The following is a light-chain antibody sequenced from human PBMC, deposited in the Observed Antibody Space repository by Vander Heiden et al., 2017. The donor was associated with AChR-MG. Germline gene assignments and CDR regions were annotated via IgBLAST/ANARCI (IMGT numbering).Light chain of an antibody. V-gene: IGKV3-15*01. Sequence: EIVMTQSPATLYVSPGERATLSCRASQSVSSILAWYQRRPGQAPRLLIYGASTRATGSPARFSGRGSGTEFTLTISSLQSEDFAVYYCQQYDKWPLTFGGGTKVEIK. CDR3: QQYDKWPLT. CDR1: QSVSSI. J-gene: IGKJ4*01. CDR2: GAS.